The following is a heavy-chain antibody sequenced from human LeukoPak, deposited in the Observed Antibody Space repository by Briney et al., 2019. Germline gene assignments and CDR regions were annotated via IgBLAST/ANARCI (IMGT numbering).Heavy chain of an antibody. V-gene: IGHV4-39*01. CDR1: GGSISSSDYY. Sequence: SETQSLTCTVSGGSISSSDYYWGWIRQPPGKGLEWIGSMYYSGSTYHNPSLKSRVTISVDTSKNQFSLKLSSVTAADTAVYYCARYVAAMLETFDPWGQGTLVTVSS. J-gene: IGHJ5*02. CDR3: ARYVAAMLETFDP. D-gene: IGHD2-15*01. CDR2: MYYSGST.